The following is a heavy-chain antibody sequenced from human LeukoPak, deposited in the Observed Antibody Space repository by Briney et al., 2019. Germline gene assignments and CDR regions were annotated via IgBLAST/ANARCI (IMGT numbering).Heavy chain of an antibody. CDR2: IKVDGSEK. D-gene: IGHD3-3*01. J-gene: IGHJ4*02. Sequence: GGPLRLSCVASGFTFGKYWMSWVRQAPGKGLEWVANIKVDGSEKNYVDSVKGRFTIYRDNTKNSLYLQMNSLSVEDTAVFYCARDQYDTWSRRGNFDSWGQGTLVIVSS. CDR3: ARDQYDTWSRRGNFDS. V-gene: IGHV3-7*03. CDR1: GFTFGKYW.